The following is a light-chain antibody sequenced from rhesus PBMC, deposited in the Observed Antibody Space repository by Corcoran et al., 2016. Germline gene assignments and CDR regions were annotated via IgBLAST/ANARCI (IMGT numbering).Light chain of an antibody. Sequence: EIVMTQTPLSLSVTPGEPASISCRSSQSLLPSNGYTYLHWYFQKPDKSPHLLIYEVSNRASGVPDRFSGNGSGTDFTLKISRVEAEDVGVYYCEQTLQTPLTFGGGTKV. V-gene: IGKV2-78*01. CDR3: EQTLQTPLT. J-gene: IGKJ4*01. CDR2: EVS. CDR1: QSLLPSNGYTY.